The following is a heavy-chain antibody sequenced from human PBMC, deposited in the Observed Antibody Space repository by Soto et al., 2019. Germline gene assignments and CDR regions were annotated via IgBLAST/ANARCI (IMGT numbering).Heavy chain of an antibody. CDR3: ARSPFLECN. CDR1: VVPFSSYE. Sequence: SLRLSCSASVVPFSSYEMNWVRPTPGKGLEWVSYISSSGSTIYYADSAKGRFTISRDNAKNSLFLQMNSLRVEDTAVYYCARSPFLECNWAQGTLVTVSA. CDR2: ISSSGSTI. D-gene: IGHD3-3*02. J-gene: IGHJ4*02. V-gene: IGHV3-48*03.